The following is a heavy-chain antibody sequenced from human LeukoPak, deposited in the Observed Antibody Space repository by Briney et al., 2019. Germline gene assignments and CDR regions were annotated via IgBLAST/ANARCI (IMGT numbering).Heavy chain of an antibody. J-gene: IGHJ4*02. CDR3: ARQNGYSYGPRRFYYFDY. Sequence: SETLSLTCAVYGGSFSGYYWSWIRQPPGKGLEWIGEINHSGSTNYNPSLKSRVTISVDTSKNQFSLKLSSVTAADTAVYYCARQNGYSYGPRRFYYFDYWGQGTLVTVSS. V-gene: IGHV4-34*01. CDR2: INHSGST. CDR1: GGSFSGYY. D-gene: IGHD5-18*01.